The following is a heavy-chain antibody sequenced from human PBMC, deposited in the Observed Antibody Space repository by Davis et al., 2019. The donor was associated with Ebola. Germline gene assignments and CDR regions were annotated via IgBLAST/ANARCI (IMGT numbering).Heavy chain of an antibody. Sequence: GESLKISCAASGFTFSSYNMNWVRQAPGKGLEWVSSITTSSGNIYYADSVKGRFTISRDNAKNSLYLQMNSLRAEDTAVYYCARDLEPNTSWFRFDPWGQGTLVTVSS. CDR1: GFTFSSYN. CDR2: ITTSSGNI. CDR3: ARDLEPNTSWFRFDP. J-gene: IGHJ5*02. D-gene: IGHD6-13*01. V-gene: IGHV3-21*01.